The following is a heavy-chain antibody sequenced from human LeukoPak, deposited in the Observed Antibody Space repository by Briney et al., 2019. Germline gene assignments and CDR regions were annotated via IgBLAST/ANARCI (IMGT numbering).Heavy chain of an antibody. CDR3: ARVRGGGFDN. V-gene: IGHV3-53*01. CDR2: IYSASST. D-gene: IGHD2-15*01. J-gene: IGHJ4*02. CDR1: GFTVSSNY. Sequence: PGGSLRLSCAASGFTVSSNYMSWVRQAPGKGLEWVSIIYSASSTYYADSVKGRFTISRDNSKNTLYLQMNGLRAEDTAVYYCARVRGGGFDNWGQGTLVTVSS.